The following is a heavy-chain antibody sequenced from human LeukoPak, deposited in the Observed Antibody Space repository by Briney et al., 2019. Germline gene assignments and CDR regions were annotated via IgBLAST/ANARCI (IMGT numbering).Heavy chain of an antibody. V-gene: IGHV3-30-3*01. CDR1: GFTFSSYA. CDR2: ISYDGSNK. J-gene: IGHJ6*02. D-gene: IGHD1-26*01. CDR3: AKGRLLGAPWGMDV. Sequence: GGSLRLSCAASGFTFSSYAMHWVRQAPGKGLEWVAVISYDGSNKYYADSVKGRFTISRDNSKNTLYLQMNTLRVEDTAVYYCAKGRLLGAPWGMDVWGQGTTVTVSS.